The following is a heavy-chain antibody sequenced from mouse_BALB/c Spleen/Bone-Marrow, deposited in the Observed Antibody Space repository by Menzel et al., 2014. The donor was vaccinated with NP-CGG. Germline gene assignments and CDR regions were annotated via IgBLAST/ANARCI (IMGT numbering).Heavy chain of an antibody. CDR3: ARERYYGNGRIFEY. V-gene: IGHV5-6-3*01. Sequence: EVQRVESGGGLVQPGGSLKLSCAASGFTFSSYGMSWVRQTPDKRLELVATINSNGGSTYYPDSVKGRFTISRDNAKNTLYLQMSSLKSEDTAMYYCARERYYGNGRIFEYWGQGTTLTVPS. CDR1: GFTFSSYG. J-gene: IGHJ2*01. D-gene: IGHD1-1*01. CDR2: INSNGGST.